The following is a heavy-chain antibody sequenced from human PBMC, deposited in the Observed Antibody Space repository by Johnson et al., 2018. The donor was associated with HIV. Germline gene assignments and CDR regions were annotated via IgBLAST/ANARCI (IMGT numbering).Heavy chain of an antibody. CDR3: ARDRGGSGYSGYLGDAFDI. D-gene: IGHD5-12*01. V-gene: IGHV3-30-3*01. Sequence: LRLSCAASGFTFSSYAMHWVRPAPGKGLEWVAVISYDGSNKYYADSVKGRFTISRDNSKNTLYLQMNSLRAEDTAVYYCARDRGGSGYSGYLGDAFDIWGQGTMVTVSS. CDR1: GFTFSSYA. J-gene: IGHJ3*02. CDR2: ISYDGSNK.